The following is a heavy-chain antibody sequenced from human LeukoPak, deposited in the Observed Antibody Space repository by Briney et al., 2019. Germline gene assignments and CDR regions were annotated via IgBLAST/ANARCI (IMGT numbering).Heavy chain of an antibody. Sequence: SGTLSLTCAVSGGSISSSNWWSWVRQPPGKGLEWIGEIYHSGSTSYNPSLKSRVTISVDKSKNQFSLKLSSVTAADTAVYYCARSRDYYDSSGYHNWFDPWGQGTLVTVSS. CDR3: ARSRDYYDSSGYHNWFDP. CDR1: GGSISSSNW. CDR2: IYHSGST. V-gene: IGHV4-4*02. D-gene: IGHD3-22*01. J-gene: IGHJ5*02.